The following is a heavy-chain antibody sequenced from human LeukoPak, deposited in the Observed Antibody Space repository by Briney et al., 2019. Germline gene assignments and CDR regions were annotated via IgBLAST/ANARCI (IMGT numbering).Heavy chain of an antibody. J-gene: IGHJ4*02. CDR2: ISYDGSNK. D-gene: IGHD2-15*01. V-gene: IGHV3-30*03. CDR3: ARDGGYCSGGSCYSRFKPLDY. CDR1: GFTFSSYG. Sequence: GRSLRLSCAASGFTFSSYGMHWVRQAPGKGLEWVAVISYDGSNKYYADSVKGRFTISRDNAKNSLYLQMNSLRAEDTAVYYCARDGGYCSGGSCYSRFKPLDYWGQGTLVTVSS.